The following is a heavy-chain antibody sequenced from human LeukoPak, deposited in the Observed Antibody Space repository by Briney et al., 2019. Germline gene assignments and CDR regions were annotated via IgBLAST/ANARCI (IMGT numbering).Heavy chain of an antibody. J-gene: IGHJ5*02. V-gene: IGHV1-2*06. CDR1: GYTFTGYY. D-gene: IGHD3-3*01. CDR3: AREGDITIFGVAPAHAINWFDP. CDR2: INPNSGGT. Sequence: ASVKVSCKASGYTFTGYYMHWVRQAPGQGLEWMGRINPNSGGTNYAQKFQGRVTMTRDTSTSTVYMELSSLRSEDTAVYYCAREGDITIFGVAPAHAINWFDPWGQGTLVTVSS.